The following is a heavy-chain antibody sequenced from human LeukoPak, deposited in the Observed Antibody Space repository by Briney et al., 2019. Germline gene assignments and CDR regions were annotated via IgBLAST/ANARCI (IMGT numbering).Heavy chain of an antibody. J-gene: IGHJ4*02. CDR2: FYYSGST. CDR3: ARGERYSSSWYRIDY. Sequence: ASETLSLTCTVSGXSVSXGSXYWXXXRXPXGKGLEXXGYFYYSGSTNYNPSLKSRVTISLDTSKNQFSLKLSSVTAADTAVYYCARGERYSSSWYRIDYWGQGTLVTVSS. CDR1: GXSVSXGSXY. V-gene: IGHV4-61*01. D-gene: IGHD6-13*01.